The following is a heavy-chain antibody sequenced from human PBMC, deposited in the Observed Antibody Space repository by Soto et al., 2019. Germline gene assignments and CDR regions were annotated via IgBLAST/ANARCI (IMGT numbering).Heavy chain of an antibody. Sequence: QVQLVQSGAEVKKPGASVKVSCKASGYTFTSYAMHWVRQAPGQRLEWMGWINAGNGNTKYSQKFQGRVTITRDTSASNGYMEAGRLRSEGTAVDYCARSDGPLGDYWGQGTLVTVSS. CDR2: INAGNGNT. CDR1: GYTFTSYA. D-gene: IGHD4-17*01. V-gene: IGHV1-3*01. CDR3: ARSDGPLGDY. J-gene: IGHJ4*02.